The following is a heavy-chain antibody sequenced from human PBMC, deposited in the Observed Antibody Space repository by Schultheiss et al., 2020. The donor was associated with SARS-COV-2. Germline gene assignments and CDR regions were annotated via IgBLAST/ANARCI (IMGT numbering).Heavy chain of an antibody. Sequence: SETLSLTCAVYGGSFSGYYWSWIRQPPGKGLEWIGEINHSGSTNYNPSLKSRVTISVDTSKSQFSLKLSSVTAADTAVYYCARDCSSTSCYNLYAFDIWGQGTMVTGSS. V-gene: IGHV4-34*01. CDR2: INHSGST. CDR1: GGSFSGYY. CDR3: ARDCSSTSCYNLYAFDI. J-gene: IGHJ3*02. D-gene: IGHD2-2*02.